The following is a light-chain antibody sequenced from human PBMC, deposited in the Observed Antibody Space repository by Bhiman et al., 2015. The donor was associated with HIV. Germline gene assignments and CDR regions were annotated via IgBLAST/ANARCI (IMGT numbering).Light chain of an antibody. Sequence: QSALTQSASVSGSPGQSITISCTGSSSDIGSYNLVSWYQHHPGKAPKVLIYEVSKRPSGVSNRFSGSKSVNTASLTISGLQAEDESDYYCCSYAGRSTLLFGGGTKLTVL. J-gene: IGLJ2*01. CDR3: CSYAGRSTLL. CDR1: SSDIGSYNL. CDR2: EVS. V-gene: IGLV2-23*01.